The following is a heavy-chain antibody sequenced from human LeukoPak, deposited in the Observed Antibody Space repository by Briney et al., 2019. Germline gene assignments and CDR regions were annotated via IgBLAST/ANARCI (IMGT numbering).Heavy chain of an antibody. V-gene: IGHV1-46*01. J-gene: IGHJ4*02. CDR1: GYTFTRYY. CDR2: INPSGGAT. D-gene: IGHD2-2*01. CDR3: AIQLLIGGYDY. Sequence: ASVKVSCKASGYTFTRYYMHWVRQAPGQGLEWMGIINPSGGATSYAQKFQGRVTITRDTSASTAYMELSSLRSEDTAVYYCAIQLLIGGYDYWGQGTLVTVSS.